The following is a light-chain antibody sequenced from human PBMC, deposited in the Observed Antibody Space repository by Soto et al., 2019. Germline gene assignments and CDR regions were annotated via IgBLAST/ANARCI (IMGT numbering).Light chain of an antibody. J-gene: IGKJ1*01. CDR1: QYINTR. CDR3: QQYGSSQT. V-gene: IGKV3-20*01. Sequence: EIVLTQSPATLSSFPGDRVTLSCRASQYINTRLAWYQHRPGQAPRLLIYQTSIRAAGIPARFSGSGSGTDFTLTISRLEPEDFAVYYCQQYGSSQTFGQGTKVDIK. CDR2: QTS.